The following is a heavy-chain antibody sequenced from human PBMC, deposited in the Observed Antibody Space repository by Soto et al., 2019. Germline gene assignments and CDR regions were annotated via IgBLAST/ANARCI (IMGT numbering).Heavy chain of an antibody. V-gene: IGHV1-18*01. CDR1: GYSFRTHG. J-gene: IGHJ5*02. D-gene: IGHD2-15*01. CDR3: ARDLGYCNSSGCFRNWFDP. CDR2: ISTYDDKT. Sequence: QVQLVQSGAEVKTPGASVKVSCRASGYSFRTHGISWVRQAPGQGLEWMGWISTYDDKTNFPQKFQGRITMTTDTSTSTGYVELRSLRSADTAVYFCARDLGYCNSSGCFRNWFDPWGQGTLVNVSS.